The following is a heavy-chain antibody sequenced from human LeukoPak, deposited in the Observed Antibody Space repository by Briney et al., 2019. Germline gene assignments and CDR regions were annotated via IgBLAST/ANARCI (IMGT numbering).Heavy chain of an antibody. CDR3: ARGGWLLLRYFDY. CDR2: VFSSGST. CDR1: GASISSSSYY. D-gene: IGHD3-22*01. V-gene: IGHV4-39*07. Sequence: SETLSLTCTVSGASISSSSYYWGWIRQPPGKGLEWIGSVFSSGSTYYNPSLKSRVTISVDTSKNQFSLRLSSVTAADTAVYYCARGGWLLLRYFDYWGQGTLVTVSS. J-gene: IGHJ4*02.